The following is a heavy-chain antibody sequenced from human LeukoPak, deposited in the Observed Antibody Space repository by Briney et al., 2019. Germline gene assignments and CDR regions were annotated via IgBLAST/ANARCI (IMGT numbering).Heavy chain of an antibody. D-gene: IGHD4-17*01. CDR2: IWYDGSKT. Sequence: PGTSLRLTCGVSGFRFSTYGFHWLRQAPGKGLEWVGTIWYDGSKTYYAGSVKGRFTISRDDSKSTLYLQMNFLRAEDTAVYYCARDPASVTSYFDIWGQGTLVTVSS. CDR3: ARDPASVTSYFDI. CDR1: GFRFSTYG. J-gene: IGHJ4*02. V-gene: IGHV3-33*01.